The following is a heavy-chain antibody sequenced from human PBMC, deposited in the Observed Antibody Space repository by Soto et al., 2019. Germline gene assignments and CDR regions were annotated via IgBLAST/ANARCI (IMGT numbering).Heavy chain of an antibody. CDR1: GFTFTTFA. CDR2: ISHSGSIT. V-gene: IGHV3-23*01. Sequence: EVQLLESGGGLVQPGGSLRLSCAASGFTFTTFAMNWVRQAPGKGLEWVSGISHSGSITDYADSVKGRFTISRDNTNKTLYWQMNNLSADDAALYSCAKALLGRPLSLQLAYYNGMDVWGQGTTVTVSS. D-gene: IGHD6-13*01. CDR3: AKALLGRPLSLQLAYYNGMDV. J-gene: IGHJ6*02.